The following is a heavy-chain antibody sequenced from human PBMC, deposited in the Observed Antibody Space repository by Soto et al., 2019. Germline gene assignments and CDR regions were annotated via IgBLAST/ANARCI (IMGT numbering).Heavy chain of an antibody. Sequence: LSLTCTVSGGSISSSSYYWGWIRQPPGKGLEWIGSIYYSGSTYYNPSLKSRVTISVDTSKNQFSLKLSSVTAADTAVYYCARESEGNPYYDFWSGYYRPNYYYYYGMDVWGQGTTVTVSS. V-gene: IGHV4-39*02. D-gene: IGHD3-3*01. J-gene: IGHJ6*02. CDR1: GGSISSSSYY. CDR3: ARESEGNPYYDFWSGYYRPNYYYYYGMDV. CDR2: IYYSGST.